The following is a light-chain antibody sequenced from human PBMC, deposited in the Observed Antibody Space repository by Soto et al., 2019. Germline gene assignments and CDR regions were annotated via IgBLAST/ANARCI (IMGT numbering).Light chain of an antibody. CDR1: SSDVGNNNY. V-gene: IGLV2-14*01. J-gene: IGLJ1*01. CDR2: EVS. Sequence: SVLTQPASVSGSPGQSITISCTGTSSDVGNNNYVSWYQQHPGKAPKLMIFEVSDRPSGISNRFSGSKSGNTASLTISGLQSEDEAHYYCSSYATSNTLVFGTGTKVTVL. CDR3: SSYATSNTLV.